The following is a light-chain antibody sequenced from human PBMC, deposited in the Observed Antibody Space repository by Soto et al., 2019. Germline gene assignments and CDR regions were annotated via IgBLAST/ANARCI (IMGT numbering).Light chain of an antibody. J-gene: IGKJ5*01. V-gene: IGKV3-11*01. CDR3: QQRSNWPTT. CDR1: QSLNSH. CDR2: DAS. Sequence: EIGLTQSPATLSLSPGAGGTLSCRASQSLNSHLAWYQQKPGQAPSLPLYDASISATGIPPTFSGSGSRTDFTLTISSLEPEDFAVYYCQQRSNWPTTVGQGTRLEIK.